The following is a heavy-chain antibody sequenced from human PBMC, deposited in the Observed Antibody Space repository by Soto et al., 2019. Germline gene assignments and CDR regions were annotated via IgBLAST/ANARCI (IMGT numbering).Heavy chain of an antibody. CDR1: GGSISSSSYY. CDR2: IYYSGST. V-gene: IGHV4-39*01. Sequence: QLQLQESGPGLVKPSETLSLTCTVSGGSISSSSYYWGWIRQPPGKGLEWIGSIYYSGSTYYNPSLKSRVTISVDTSKNQFSLKLSSVTAADTAVYYCARGEKWLRYFDWLLDSHPSFDYWGQGTLVTVSS. J-gene: IGHJ4*02. CDR3: ARGEKWLRYFDWLLDSHPSFDY. D-gene: IGHD3-9*01.